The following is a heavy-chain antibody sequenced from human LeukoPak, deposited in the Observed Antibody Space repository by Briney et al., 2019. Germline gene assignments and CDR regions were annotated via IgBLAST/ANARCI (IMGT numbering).Heavy chain of an antibody. D-gene: IGHD3-3*01. Sequence: GGSLRLSCAASGFTFGSYGMHWVRQAPGKGLEWVAFIRYDGSNKYYADSVKGRFTISRDNSKNTLYLQMNSLRAEDTAVYYCAKGQDYDFWSGYYSAFDYWGQGTLVTVSS. J-gene: IGHJ4*02. V-gene: IGHV3-30*02. CDR2: IRYDGSNK. CDR3: AKGQDYDFWSGYYSAFDY. CDR1: GFTFGSYG.